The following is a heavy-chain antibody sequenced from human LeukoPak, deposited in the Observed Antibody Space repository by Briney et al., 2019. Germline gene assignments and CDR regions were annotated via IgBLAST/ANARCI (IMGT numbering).Heavy chain of an antibody. V-gene: IGHV3-23*01. J-gene: IGHJ3*02. CDR2: ISGSGDNT. D-gene: IGHD3-22*01. CDR1: DLTFASYP. CDR3: GKDRDSSSYYHDAFDM. Sequence: GGSLGSPLEAPDLTFASYPLSGSARPPGGGLGGFPVISGSGDNTYYADSVKGRFTISRDNSKNTLYLQMNSLRAEDTGVYFCGKDRDSSSYYHDAFDMWGQGTMVTVSS.